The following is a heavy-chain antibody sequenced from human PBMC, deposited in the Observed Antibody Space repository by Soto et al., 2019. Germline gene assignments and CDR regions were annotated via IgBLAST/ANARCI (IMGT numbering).Heavy chain of an antibody. CDR3: ARVTAAAGGGSDY. CDR2: INHSGST. CDR1: GGSFSGYY. D-gene: IGHD6-13*01. J-gene: IGHJ4*02. V-gene: IGHV4-34*01. Sequence: SETLSLTCAVYGGSFSGYYWSWIRQPPGKGLEWIGEINHSGSTNYNPSLKSRVTISVDTSKNQFSLKLSSVTAADTAVYYCARVTAAAGGGSDYWGQGTLVTVSS.